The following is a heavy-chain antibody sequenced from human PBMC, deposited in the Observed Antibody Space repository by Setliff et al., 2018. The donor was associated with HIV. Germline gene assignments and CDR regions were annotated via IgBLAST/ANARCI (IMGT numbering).Heavy chain of an antibody. CDR2: INPSSGST. CDR3: ARVPILRYASPVDM. V-gene: IGHV1-46*01. Sequence: ASVKVSCKASGYTFTSYYMHWVRQAPGQGLEWMGIINPSSGSTTYAQKFQGRVTMTRDTSTSTVYMELSSLRFDDTAVYSCARVPILRYASPVDMWGQGTLVTVSS. CDR1: GYTFTSYY. D-gene: IGHD3-9*01. J-gene: IGHJ4*02.